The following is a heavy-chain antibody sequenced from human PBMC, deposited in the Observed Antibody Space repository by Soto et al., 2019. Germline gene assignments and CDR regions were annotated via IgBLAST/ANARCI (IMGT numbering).Heavy chain of an antibody. Sequence: PGGSLSLSCAASGFTFGNYAMGWVRPAPGKGLEWVSGIVASGGRTFYADSAKGRFTISRDNSRSTLYLQMNSLRADDTAVYYCVKDLVVLSAIFDSWGRGTLVTVSS. CDR2: IVASGGRT. D-gene: IGHD2-21*02. J-gene: IGHJ4*02. CDR3: VKDLVVLSAIFDS. CDR1: GFTFGNYA. V-gene: IGHV3-23*01.